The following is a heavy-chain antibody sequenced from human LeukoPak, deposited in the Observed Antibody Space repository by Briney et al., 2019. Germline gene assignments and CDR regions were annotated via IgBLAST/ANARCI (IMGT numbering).Heavy chain of an antibody. V-gene: IGHV1-24*01. CDR3: ATGSNMEMATIPDY. Sequence: GASVKVSCKASGYTFTSYYMNWVRQAPGKGLEWMGGFDPEDGETIYAQKFQGRVTKTEDTSTDTAYMELSSLRSEDTAVYYCATGSNMEMATIPDYWGQGTLVTVSS. D-gene: IGHD5-24*01. J-gene: IGHJ4*02. CDR2: FDPEDGET. CDR1: GYTFTSYY.